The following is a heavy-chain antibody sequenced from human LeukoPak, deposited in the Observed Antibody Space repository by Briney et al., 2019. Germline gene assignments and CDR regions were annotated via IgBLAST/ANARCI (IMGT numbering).Heavy chain of an antibody. D-gene: IGHD2-21*02. CDR1: GFTFSSYG. CDR3: AKDTGEAYCGGGCYSGAFDI. V-gene: IGHV3-30*18. CDR2: ISYDGSNK. Sequence: GGSLRLSCAASGFTFSSYGMHWVRQAPGKGLEWVAVISYDGSNKYYADSVKGRFTISRDNSKNTLYLQMNSLRAEDTAVYYCAKDTGEAYCGGGCYSGAFDIWGQGTMVTVSS. J-gene: IGHJ3*02.